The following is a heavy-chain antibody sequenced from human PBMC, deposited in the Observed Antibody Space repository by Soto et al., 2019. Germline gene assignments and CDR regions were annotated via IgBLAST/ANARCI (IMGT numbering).Heavy chain of an antibody. CDR3: ARIDYFDSSGYYDGDFDI. V-gene: IGHV2-26*01. D-gene: IGHD3-22*01. Sequence: QVTLKDSGPVLVKPTEPLTLTCTVSGFSLSTARMGVSWIRQPPGKALEWLAHSFSNAEKSYSTSLKSSLTISKDTTKSQVVLTMTNMDPVDTATYYCARIDYFDSSGYYDGDFDIWGQGTMVTVSS. J-gene: IGHJ3*02. CDR1: GFSLSTARMG. CDR2: SFSNAEK.